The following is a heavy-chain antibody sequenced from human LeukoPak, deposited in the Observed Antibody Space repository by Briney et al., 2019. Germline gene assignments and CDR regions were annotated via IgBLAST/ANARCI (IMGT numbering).Heavy chain of an antibody. D-gene: IGHD6-13*01. CDR2: ITRSGSTT. J-gene: IGHJ4*02. CDR1: GFTFSLYE. Sequence: GGSLILSCAASGFTFSLYEMTWVRQAPGKGLEWVSYITRSGSTTYYADSVKGRFTISRDNAKNSLYLQMNSLTTEDTAVYYCARDMAAAGDYWGQGTLVTVSS. CDR3: ARDMAAAGDY. V-gene: IGHV3-48*03.